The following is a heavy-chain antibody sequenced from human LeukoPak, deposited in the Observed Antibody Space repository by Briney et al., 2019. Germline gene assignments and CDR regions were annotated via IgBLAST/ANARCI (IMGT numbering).Heavy chain of an antibody. CDR1: GYAFTGYY. CDR2: INPNSGGT. CDR3: ARIGGPAASHEDAFDI. Sequence: GASVKVSCKASGYAFTGYYMHWVRQAPGQGLEWMGWINPNSGGTSYAQKFQGWVTMTRDTSISTAYMELSRLRSDDTAVYYCARIGGPAASHEDAFDIWGQGTMVTVSS. J-gene: IGHJ3*02. D-gene: IGHD2-2*01. V-gene: IGHV1-2*04.